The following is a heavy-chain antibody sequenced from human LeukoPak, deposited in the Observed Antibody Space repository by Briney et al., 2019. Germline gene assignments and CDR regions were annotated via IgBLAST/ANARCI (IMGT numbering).Heavy chain of an antibody. Sequence: PSHALSLTCTVSGGSISSGGYYWSWIRQHPGKGLEWIGYIYYSGSTYYNPSLKSRVTISVDTSKNQFFLKLSSVTAADTAVYYCARDVGVGRIPYYFDYWGQGTLVTVSS. CDR2: IYYSGST. J-gene: IGHJ4*02. D-gene: IGHD2-2*01. V-gene: IGHV4-31*03. CDR3: ARDVGVGRIPYYFDY. CDR1: GGSISSGGYY.